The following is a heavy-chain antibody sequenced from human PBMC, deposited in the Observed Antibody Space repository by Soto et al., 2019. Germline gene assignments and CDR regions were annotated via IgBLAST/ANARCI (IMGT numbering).Heavy chain of an antibody. D-gene: IGHD3-3*01. V-gene: IGHV4-30-2*01. Sequence: LQLQESGSGLVQPSQTLSLTCTASGGSISTYDYSWSWIRQPPGGGLEWIGSIYQTGRTYVIPSLKSRVTMSLDKPKNQFSLNLTAVTAADTALYYCAREMTIFGVAPGGGLDVWGQGITVTVSS. CDR3: AREMTIFGVAPGGGLDV. CDR1: GGSISTYDYS. J-gene: IGHJ6*02. CDR2: IYQTGRT.